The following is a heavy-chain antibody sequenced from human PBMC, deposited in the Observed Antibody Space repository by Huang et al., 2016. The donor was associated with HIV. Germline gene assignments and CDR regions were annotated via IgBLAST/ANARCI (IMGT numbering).Heavy chain of an antibody. Sequence: EVQLVESGGALVQPGGSLKLSCVVSGFDFSKYSMNWVRQAPGKGREWVSYISGTSSNIYYADSVKGRFTIARDNAKNLVFLQMRSLRAEDTALYYCARTEMEYYYGSSGYYPDYWGQGTQVTVSS. D-gene: IGHD3-22*01. CDR2: ISGTSSNI. CDR1: GFDFSKYS. CDR3: ARTEMEYYYGSSGYYPDY. V-gene: IGHV3-48*01. J-gene: IGHJ4*02.